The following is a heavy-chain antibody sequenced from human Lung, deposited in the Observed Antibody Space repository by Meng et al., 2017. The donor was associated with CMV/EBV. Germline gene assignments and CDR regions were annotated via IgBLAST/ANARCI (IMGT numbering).Heavy chain of an antibody. D-gene: IGHD6-6*01. CDR1: GGTFSSYG. J-gene: IGHJ6*02. CDR3: ARIWSSSCYQKMGV. V-gene: IGHV1-69*05. Sequence: XVXVSXXTSGGTFSSYGISWVRQAPGQGLEWMGGIIPMFGTANYAQKFQGRVTFTTDESTSTAYMELSSLRSDDTAVYYCARIWSSSCYQKMGVWGQGTTVTVSS. CDR2: IIPMFGTA.